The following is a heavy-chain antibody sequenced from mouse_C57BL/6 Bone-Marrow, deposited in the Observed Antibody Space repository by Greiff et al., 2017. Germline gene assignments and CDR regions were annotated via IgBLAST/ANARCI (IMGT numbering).Heavy chain of an antibody. CDR1: GYSITSGYY. D-gene: IGHD3-2*02. J-gene: IGHJ3*01. CDR2: ISYDGSN. Sequence: DVQLQESGPGLVKPSQSLSLTCSVTGYSITSGYYWNWIRQFPGNKLEWMGYISYDGSNNYNPSLKNRISITRDTSKNQFFLKLNSVTTEDTATYYCARDRDSSGYQFAYWGQGTLVTVSA. V-gene: IGHV3-6*01. CDR3: ARDRDSSGYQFAY.